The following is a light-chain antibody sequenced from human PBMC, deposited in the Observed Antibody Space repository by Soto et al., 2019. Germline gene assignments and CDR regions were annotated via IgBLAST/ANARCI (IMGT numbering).Light chain of an antibody. CDR1: QSVSNNY. V-gene: IGKV3-20*01. Sequence: EIVLTQSPGTLSLSPGERAPLSRRASQSVSNNYLAWYQQNPGQAHRLIIYGASNRATGIPDRFSGSGSGTDFTLTISRLEPEDLAVYYGQQYGSSATITCGQGTRLEIK. CDR3: QQYGSSATIT. J-gene: IGKJ5*01. CDR2: GAS.